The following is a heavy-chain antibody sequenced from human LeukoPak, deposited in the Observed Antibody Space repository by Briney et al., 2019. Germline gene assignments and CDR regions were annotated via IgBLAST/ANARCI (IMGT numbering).Heavy chain of an antibody. Sequence: GGSLRLSCVASGFALSSYWMSWVRQAPGKGMEWVANIKQDGGEKYYVDSVNGRFTISRDNAKNSLFLKMNSLRVEDTAVYYCARLGGLYYTYWGQGTLVTVSS. V-gene: IGHV3-7*01. D-gene: IGHD1-26*01. CDR1: GFALSSYW. J-gene: IGHJ4*02. CDR3: ARLGGLYYTY. CDR2: IKQDGGEK.